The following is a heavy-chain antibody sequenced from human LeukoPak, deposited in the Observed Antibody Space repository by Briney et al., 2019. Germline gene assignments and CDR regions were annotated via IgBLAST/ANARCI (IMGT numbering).Heavy chain of an antibody. CDR3: ARDNSVGDNACWFDP. D-gene: IGHD1-26*01. J-gene: IGHJ5*02. V-gene: IGHV1-46*01. CDR2: INPTGGST. Sequence: GASVKVSCKASGYTFTSYYMHWVRQAPGQGLEWMGLINPTGGSTGYAQKFQGRVTMTRDMSTSTDYMELSSLRSEDTAIYYCARDNSVGDNACWFDPWGQGTLVTVSS. CDR1: GYTFTSYY.